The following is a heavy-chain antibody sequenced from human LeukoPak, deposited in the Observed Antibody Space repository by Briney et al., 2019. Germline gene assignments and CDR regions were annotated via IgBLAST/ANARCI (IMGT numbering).Heavy chain of an antibody. J-gene: IGHJ4*02. Sequence: PGGSLRLSCVASGFTFHDHAMSWVRQVAGKGLEWVSLILGDGGSASYAGSVKGRFPISRDHSKHSLYLQMNSLRTEGPGFYLYAVASSGGSSRPADYWGQPTLVSAS. CDR1: GFTFHDHA. CDR2: ILGDGGSA. CDR3: AVASSGGSSRPADY. D-gene: IGHD3-10*01. V-gene: IGHV3-43*02.